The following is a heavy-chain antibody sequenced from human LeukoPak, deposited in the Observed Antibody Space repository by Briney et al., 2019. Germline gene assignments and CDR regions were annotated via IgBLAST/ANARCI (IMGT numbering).Heavy chain of an antibody. D-gene: IGHD4-17*01. V-gene: IGHV3-23*01. CDR2: ISGSGGST. J-gene: IGHJ4*02. Sequence: GGSLRLSCAASGFTFSSYAMSRVRQAPGKGLEWVSAISGSGGSTYYADSVKGRFTISRDNAKNSLYLQMNSLRAEDTAVYYCARDYGDYAYFDYWGQGTLVTVSS. CDR3: ARDYGDYAYFDY. CDR1: GFTFSSYA.